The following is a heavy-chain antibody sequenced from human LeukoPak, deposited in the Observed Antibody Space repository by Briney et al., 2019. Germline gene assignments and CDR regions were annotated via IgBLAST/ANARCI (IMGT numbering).Heavy chain of an antibody. V-gene: IGHV1-69*04. Sequence: SVKVSCKASGGTFSSYAISWVRQAPGQGLEWMGRIIPILGIANYAQKFQGRVTITADKSTSTAYMELSSLRSEDTAVYYCARESPIPNWYYYGMDVWGQGTTVTVSS. CDR3: ARESPIPNWYYYGMDV. D-gene: IGHD7-27*01. J-gene: IGHJ6*02. CDR2: IIPILGIA. CDR1: GGTFSSYA.